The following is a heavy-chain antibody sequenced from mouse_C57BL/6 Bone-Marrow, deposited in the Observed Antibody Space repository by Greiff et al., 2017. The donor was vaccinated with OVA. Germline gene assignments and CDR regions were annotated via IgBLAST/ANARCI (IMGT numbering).Heavy chain of an antibody. Sequence: VQLQQPGAELVMPGASVKLSCKASGYTFTSYWMHWVKQRPGQGLEWIGEIDPSDSYTNYNQQFKGKSTLTVDKSSSTAYMQRSSLTSEDSAVYYCARCPIYYGNYDWFAYWGQGTLVTVSA. V-gene: IGHV1-69*01. D-gene: IGHD2-1*01. CDR3: ARCPIYYGNYDWFAY. J-gene: IGHJ3*01. CDR2: IDPSDSYT. CDR1: GYTFTSYW.